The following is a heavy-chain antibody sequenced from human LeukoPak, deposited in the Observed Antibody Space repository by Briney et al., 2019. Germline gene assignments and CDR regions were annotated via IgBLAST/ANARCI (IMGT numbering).Heavy chain of an antibody. Sequence: SETLSLTCTVSGASVSSGLYYWSWIRQPPGKGLEWIGEINHSGSTNYNPSLKSRVTISVDTSKNQFSLKLSSVTAADTAVYYCARGPFRLQWELLMNYYYYGMDVWGQGTTVTVSS. J-gene: IGHJ6*02. CDR3: ARGPFRLQWELLMNYYYYGMDV. V-gene: IGHV4-39*07. CDR2: INHSGST. D-gene: IGHD1-26*01. CDR1: GASVSSGLYY.